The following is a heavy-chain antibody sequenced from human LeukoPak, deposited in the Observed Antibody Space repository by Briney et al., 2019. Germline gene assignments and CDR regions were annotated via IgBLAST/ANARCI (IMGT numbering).Heavy chain of an antibody. CDR3: AKDQTGDGYNSI. V-gene: IGHV3-23*01. D-gene: IGHD5-24*01. CDR2: VHDRN. Sequence: GGSLRLSCAASGFIFRNYAMSWVRQAPGKGPERVSTVHDRNYYADSVKGRFTISRDDSRSTLYLQMDNLRVEDTAVYYCAKDQTGDGYNSIWGQGTLVTVSS. CDR1: GFIFRNYA. J-gene: IGHJ4*02.